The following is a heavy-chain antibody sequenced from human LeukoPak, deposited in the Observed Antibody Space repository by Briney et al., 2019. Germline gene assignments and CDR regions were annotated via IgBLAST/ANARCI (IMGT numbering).Heavy chain of an antibody. CDR1: GGSISSGGYY. J-gene: IGHJ5*02. V-gene: IGHV4-31*03. Sequence: SQTLSLTCTVSGGSISSGGYYWSWIRQHPGKGLEWIGYIYYSGSTYYNPSLKSRVTISVDTSKSQFSLKLSSVTAADTAVYXCARDLSWNGSGTFDPWGQGTLVTVSS. CDR2: IYYSGST. D-gene: IGHD3-10*01. CDR3: ARDLSWNGSGTFDP.